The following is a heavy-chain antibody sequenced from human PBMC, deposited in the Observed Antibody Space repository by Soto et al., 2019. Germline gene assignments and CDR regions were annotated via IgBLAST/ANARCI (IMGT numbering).Heavy chain of an antibody. Sequence: ETLSLTCTVSGDSITSNSYFWAWIRQPPGKGLEWIGSIYYSGTTYYNPSLKSRVTISVDRSKNQFSLKLSSVTAADTAVYYCASLNYDLWSGYLGYYYYGMDVWGQGTTGTRSS. CDR3: ASLNYDLWSGYLGYYYYGMDV. D-gene: IGHD3-3*01. V-gene: IGHV4-39*01. J-gene: IGHJ6*02. CDR2: IYYSGTT. CDR1: GDSITSNSYF.